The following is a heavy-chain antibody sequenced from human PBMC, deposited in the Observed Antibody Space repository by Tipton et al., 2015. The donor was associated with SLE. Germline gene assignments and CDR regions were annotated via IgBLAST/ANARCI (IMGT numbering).Heavy chain of an antibody. CDR2: INHSGST. J-gene: IGHJ4*02. V-gene: IGHV4-34*01. CDR3: AREQSPVALFDH. Sequence: TLSLTCTVSGGSISSYYWSWIRQPPGKGLEWSGEINHSGSTNYNPSLKSRVTISVDTSKNQFSLKLSSVTAVDTAVYYCAREQSPVALFDHWGQGTLVTVSS. CDR1: GGSISSYY. D-gene: IGHD6-19*01.